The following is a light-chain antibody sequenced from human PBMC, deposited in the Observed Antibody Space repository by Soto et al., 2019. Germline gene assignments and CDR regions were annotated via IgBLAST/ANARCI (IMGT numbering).Light chain of an antibody. Sequence: QSVLTQPPSVSGAPGQRVTISCTRSSSNIGAGYDVHWYQQLPGTAHKLLIYGNSNRPAGVPDRFSGSKSGTSASLAITGLQAEDEADYCCQSYDSSLRRVFGGGSKVTVL. CDR3: QSYDSSLRRV. CDR2: GNS. V-gene: IGLV1-40*01. CDR1: SSNIGAGYD. J-gene: IGLJ2*01.